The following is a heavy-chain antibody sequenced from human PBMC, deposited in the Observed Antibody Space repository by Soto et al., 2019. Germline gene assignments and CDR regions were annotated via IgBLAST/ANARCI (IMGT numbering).Heavy chain of an antibody. CDR3: ARDRGDTNYYYYYYMDV. V-gene: IGHV1-69*04. CDR1: GGTFSSYT. Sequence: SVKVSCKASGGTFSSYTISWVRQAPGQGLEWMGRIIPILGIANYAQKFQGRVTITADKSTSTAYMELSSLRSEDTAVYYCARDRGDTNYYYYYYMDVWGKGTTVTVSS. D-gene: IGHD2-21*01. CDR2: IIPILGIA. J-gene: IGHJ6*03.